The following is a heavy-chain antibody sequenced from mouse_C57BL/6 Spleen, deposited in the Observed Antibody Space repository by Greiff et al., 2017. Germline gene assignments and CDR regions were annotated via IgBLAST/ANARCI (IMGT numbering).Heavy chain of an antibody. CDR2: IRSGGSNI. CDR1: GFTFSDYG. J-gene: IGHJ1*03. Sequence: EVQVVEPGGGLVKPGGSLKLSCTASGFTFSDYGMHWVRQTPEKGLEWVAYIRSGGSNINYADTVKGRFTISRDNAKNTLYLQMSSLMSEDTAMYYCAATDYCDYDWYFDDWGKGTTVTVSS. D-gene: IGHD2-4*01. CDR3: AATDYCDYDWYFDD. V-gene: IGHV5-17*01.